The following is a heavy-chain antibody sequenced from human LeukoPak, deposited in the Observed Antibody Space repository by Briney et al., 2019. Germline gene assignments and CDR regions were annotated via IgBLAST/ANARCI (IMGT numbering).Heavy chain of an antibody. CDR1: GFTFSSYG. CDR2: IGYDGSNK. V-gene: IGHV3-33*01. D-gene: IGHD6-13*01. Sequence: TGGTLSLSCAASGFTFSSYGMNWVRQAPGKGLEWVAVIGYDGSNKYYADSVKGRFTISRDNSKNTLYLQMNSRRAEDTAVYYCARLSSWSYYWGQGTLVTVSS. J-gene: IGHJ4*02. CDR3: ARLSSWSYY.